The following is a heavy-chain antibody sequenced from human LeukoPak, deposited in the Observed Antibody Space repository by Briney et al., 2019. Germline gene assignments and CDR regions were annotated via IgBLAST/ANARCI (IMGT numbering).Heavy chain of an antibody. Sequence: GGSLRLSCSASGFAFSAYAMHWVRQAPGKGLQYVSAISPTGDSTYYADSVKGRFSISRGNSKNTLYLRVSSLRPEDTAVYYCVPKGTEGYWGQGTLVTVSS. CDR1: GFAFSAYA. CDR3: VPKGTEGY. CDR2: ISPTGDST. V-gene: IGHV3-64D*06. J-gene: IGHJ4*02.